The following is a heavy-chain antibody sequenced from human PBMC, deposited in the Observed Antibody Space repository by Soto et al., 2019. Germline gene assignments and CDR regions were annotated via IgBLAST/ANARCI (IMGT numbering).Heavy chain of an antibody. CDR1: GFTFSSYS. CDR3: AREPSSGHAFDI. CDR2: ISSSSSYI. V-gene: IGHV3-21*01. Sequence: GGSLILSCAASGFTFSSYSMNWVRQAPGKGLEWVSSISSSSSYIYYADSVKGRFTISRDNAKNSLYLQMNSLRAEDTAVYYCAREPSSGHAFDIWGQGTMVTVSS. J-gene: IGHJ3*02. D-gene: IGHD6-6*01.